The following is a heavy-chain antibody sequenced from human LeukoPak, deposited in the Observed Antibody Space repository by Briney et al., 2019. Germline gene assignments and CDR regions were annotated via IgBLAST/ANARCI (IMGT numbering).Heavy chain of an antibody. V-gene: IGHV3-30-3*01. CDR1: GFTFSSYA. J-gene: IGHJ4*02. CDR3: ARDDGSGWYGY. CDR2: ISYDGSNK. D-gene: IGHD6-19*01. Sequence: PGRSLRLSCAASGFTFSSYAMHWVRQAPGKGLEWVAVISYDGSNKYYADSVKGRFTISRDNAKNTLYLQMNSLRAEDTAVYYCARDDGSGWYGYWGQGTLVTVSS.